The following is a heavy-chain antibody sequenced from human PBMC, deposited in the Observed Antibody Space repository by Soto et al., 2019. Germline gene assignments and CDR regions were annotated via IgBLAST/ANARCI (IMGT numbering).Heavy chain of an antibody. CDR2: IIPIFGTA. J-gene: IGHJ4*02. CDR3: AAANYDILTGYYTYYFDY. Sequence: QVQLVQSGAEVKKPGSSVKVSCKASGGTFSSYAISWVRQAPGQGLEWMGGIIPIFGTANYAQKFQGRVTITADESTSTAYMELSSLSSEDTAVYYCAAANYDILTGYYTYYFDYWGQGTLVTVSS. V-gene: IGHV1-69*01. D-gene: IGHD3-9*01. CDR1: GGTFSSYA.